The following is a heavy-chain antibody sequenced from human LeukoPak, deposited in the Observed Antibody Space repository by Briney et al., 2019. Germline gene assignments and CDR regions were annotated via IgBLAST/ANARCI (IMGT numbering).Heavy chain of an antibody. CDR2: ISSSSSYT. J-gene: IGHJ5*02. V-gene: IGHV3-11*06. D-gene: IGHD3-22*01. CDR3: ARGPPYYYDNSGYYPFDP. CDR1: GFTFSDYY. Sequence: GGSLRLSCAASGFTFSDYYMSWIRQAPGKGLEWVSYISSSSSYTNYADSVKGRFTISRDNAKNALYLQMDSLRVEDTAVYYCARGPPYYYDNSGYYPFDPWGQGTLVTVSS.